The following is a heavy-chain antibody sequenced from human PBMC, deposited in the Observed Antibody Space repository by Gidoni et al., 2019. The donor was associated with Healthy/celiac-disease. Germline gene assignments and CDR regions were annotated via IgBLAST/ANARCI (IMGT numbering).Heavy chain of an antibody. CDR3: ARESGSSWWELPYFDY. V-gene: IGHV1-18*04. CDR2: ISAYNGNT. Sequence: QVQLVQSGAEVKKPGASVKVSCKASGYTFTSYGISWVRQAPVQGLEGMGWISAYNGNTNYAQKLQGRFTMTTDTSTSTAYRELRSLRSDDTAGYYCARESGSSWWELPYFDYWGQGTLVTVSS. CDR1: GYTFTSYG. J-gene: IGHJ4*02. D-gene: IGHD1-26*01.